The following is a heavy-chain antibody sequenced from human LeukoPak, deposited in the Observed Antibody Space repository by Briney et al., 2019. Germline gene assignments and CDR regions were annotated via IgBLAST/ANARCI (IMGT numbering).Heavy chain of an antibody. CDR2: IYYSGST. D-gene: IGHD3-10*01. V-gene: IGHV4-39*07. CDR3: AKIGDAGLGSHDY. CDR1: GGSISSSSYY. Sequence: SETLSLTCTVSGGSISSSSYYWGWVRQPPGKGLEWIGSIYYSGSTYYNPSLKSRVTISLDTSKAQFSLKLRSVTAADTAVYYCAKIGDAGLGSHDYWGQGTLVTISS. J-gene: IGHJ4*02.